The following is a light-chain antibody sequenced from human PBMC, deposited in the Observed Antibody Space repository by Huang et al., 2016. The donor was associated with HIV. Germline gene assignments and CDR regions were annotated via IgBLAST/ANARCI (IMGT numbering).Light chain of an antibody. Sequence: IQMTQSPSSLPAFVGDRVTITCRASQSITTDFNWYQQKIGESPKLLIYAASILQGGVPLRFGVSGSGTNFSLTITNLQSEDFAVYYCQQSYSIPWTFGQGTRVEI. CDR3: QQSYSIPWT. CDR2: AAS. J-gene: IGKJ1*01. V-gene: IGKV1-39*01. CDR1: QSITTD.